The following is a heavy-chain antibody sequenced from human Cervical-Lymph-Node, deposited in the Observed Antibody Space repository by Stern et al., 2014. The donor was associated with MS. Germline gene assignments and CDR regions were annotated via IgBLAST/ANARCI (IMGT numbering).Heavy chain of an antibody. CDR3: AKHACTGAACPFDL. CDR1: GDSISSYTHY. Sequence: QVQLQESGPGLVKPSETLSLTCAVSGDSISSYTHYWAWIRQPPGKGLEWIGSVYYSGATYYNPSLKSPAPISVHTSRTHSSLGLTSVTAADTAVYYCAKHACTGAACPFDLWGQGTLVTVSS. CDR2: VYYSGAT. D-gene: IGHD2-8*02. V-gene: IGHV4-39*01. J-gene: IGHJ4*02.